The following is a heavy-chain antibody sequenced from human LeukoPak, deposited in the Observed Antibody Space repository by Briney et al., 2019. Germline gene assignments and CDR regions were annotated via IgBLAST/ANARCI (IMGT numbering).Heavy chain of an antibody. CDR2: INWNGGST. V-gene: IGHV3-20*04. CDR3: ARAQGYDFWSGSQYYFDY. CDR1: GFTFDDYG. D-gene: IGHD3-3*01. J-gene: IGHJ4*02. Sequence: PGRSLRLSCAASGFTFDDYGMSWVRQAPGKGLEWVSGINWNGGSTGYADSVKGRFTISRDNAKNSLYLQMNSLRAEDTAVYYCARAQGYDFWSGSQYYFDYWGQGTLVTVSS.